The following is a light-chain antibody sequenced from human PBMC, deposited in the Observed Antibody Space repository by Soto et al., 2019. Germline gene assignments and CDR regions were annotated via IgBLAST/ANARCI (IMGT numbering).Light chain of an antibody. V-gene: IGKV1-5*03. Sequence: DIPMTQSPSTLSASVGNRVTITCRASQSISPWLAWYQQKPGKAPKLLIYYTSSLESGVPSRFSGSGSGTEFTLTINSLQPDDFATYYCQQYNTLWTFGQGTKVEIK. J-gene: IGKJ1*01. CDR2: YTS. CDR1: QSISPW. CDR3: QQYNTLWT.